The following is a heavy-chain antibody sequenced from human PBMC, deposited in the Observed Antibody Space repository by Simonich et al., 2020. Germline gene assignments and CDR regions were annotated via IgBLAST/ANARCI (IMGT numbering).Heavy chain of an antibody. Sequence: QVQLQESGPGLVKPSETLSLTCTVSGGSISSYYWSWIRQPPGKELEWIGYIYYSWSTNYNHSLKSRVTISVDTSKNQFSLKLSSVTAADTAVYYCARGGRYCSSTSCYYYYYYMDVWGKGTTVTVSS. CDR1: GGSISSYY. D-gene: IGHD2-2*01. J-gene: IGHJ6*03. V-gene: IGHV4-59*12. CDR3: ARGGRYCSSTSCYYYYYYMDV. CDR2: IYYSWST.